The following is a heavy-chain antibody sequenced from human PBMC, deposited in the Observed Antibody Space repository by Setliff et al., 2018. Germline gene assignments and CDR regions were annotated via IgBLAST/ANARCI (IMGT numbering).Heavy chain of an antibody. V-gene: IGHV1-24*01. CDR2: FDPEDGET. J-gene: IGHJ1*01. D-gene: IGHD3-3*01. CDR3: ATVERVLRFLEWLSRAEYFQH. CDR1: GYTLTELS. Sequence: ASVKVSCKVSGYTLTELSMHWARQAPGKGLEWMGGFDPEDGETIYAQKFQGRVTMTEDTSTDTAYMELSSLRSEDTAVYYCATVERVLRFLEWLSRAEYFQHWGQGTLVTVS.